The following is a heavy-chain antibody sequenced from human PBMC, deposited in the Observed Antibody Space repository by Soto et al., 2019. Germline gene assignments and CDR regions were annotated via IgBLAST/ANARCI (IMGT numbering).Heavy chain of an antibody. Sequence: PSETLSLTCAVYGGSLTGYYWGWIRQPPGKGLEWIGEINHSGITKYRPSLKSRVTMSADTSKNQFSLKLRSVTAADTAVYYCARVGAYCSGTSCSGFWSQGTLVTVSS. J-gene: IGHJ4*02. V-gene: IGHV4-34*01. D-gene: IGHD2-15*01. CDR1: GGSLTGYY. CDR3: ARVGAYCSGTSCSGF. CDR2: INHSGIT.